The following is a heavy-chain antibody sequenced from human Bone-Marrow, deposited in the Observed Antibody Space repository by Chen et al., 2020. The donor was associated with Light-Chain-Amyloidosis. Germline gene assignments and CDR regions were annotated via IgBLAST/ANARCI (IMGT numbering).Heavy chain of an antibody. D-gene: IGHD5-12*01. CDR3: ARRRDGYNFDY. Sequence: EVQLEQSGPEVKKPGESLQISCKGSGYTCPNYWIGWVRQMPGKGLEWMGVIYPDDSDARYSPSFEGQVTISADKSITTAYLQWRSLKASDTAMYYCARRRDGYNFDYWGQGTLVTVSS. CDR2: IYPDDSDA. CDR1: GYTCPNYW. J-gene: IGHJ4*02. V-gene: IGHV5-51*01.